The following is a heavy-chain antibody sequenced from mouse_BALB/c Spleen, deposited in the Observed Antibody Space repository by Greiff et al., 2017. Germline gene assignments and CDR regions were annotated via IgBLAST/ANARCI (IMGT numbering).Heavy chain of an antibody. CDR3: ARLSNWYYAMDY. Sequence: EVQLQQSGGDLVKPGGSLKLSCAASGFTFSSYGMSWVRQTPDKRLEWVATISSGGSYTYYPDSVKGRFTISRDNAKNTLYLQMSSLKSEDTAMYYCARLSNWYYAMDYWGQGTSVTVSS. J-gene: IGHJ4*01. D-gene: IGHD4-1*01. V-gene: IGHV5-6*01. CDR1: GFTFSSYG. CDR2: ISSGGSYT.